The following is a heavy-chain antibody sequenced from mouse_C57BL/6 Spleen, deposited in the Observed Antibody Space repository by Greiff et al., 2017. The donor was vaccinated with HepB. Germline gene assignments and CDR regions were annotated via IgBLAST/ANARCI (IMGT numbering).Heavy chain of an antibody. CDR1: GYTFTSYW. V-gene: IGHV1-64*01. D-gene: IGHD1-1*01. CDR3: ASHYYGSRYWYFDV. CDR2: IHPNSGST. J-gene: IGHJ1*03. Sequence: QVHVKQSGAELVKPGASVKLSCKASGYTFTSYWMHWVKQRPGQGLEWIGMIHPNSGSTNYNEKFKSKATLTVDKSSSTAYMQLSSLTSEDSAVYYCASHYYGSRYWYFDVWGTGTTVTVSS.